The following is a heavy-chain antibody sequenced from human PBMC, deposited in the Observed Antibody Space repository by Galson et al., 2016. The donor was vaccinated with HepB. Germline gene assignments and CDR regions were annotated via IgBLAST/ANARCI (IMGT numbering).Heavy chain of an antibody. CDR3: AIDPVQGHDLLFGN. J-gene: IGHJ4*02. D-gene: IGHD3/OR15-3a*01. CDR2: ICGGGGDM. CDR1: GFTFDKYG. Sequence: SLRLSCAASGFTFDKYGMTWFRQAPGKGLEWVSTICGGGGDMDYADSVKGRFTISRDDSKNTLYLHMNSLRVEDTAIYYCAIDPVQGHDLLFGNWAQGTLVTVS. V-gene: IGHV3-23*01.